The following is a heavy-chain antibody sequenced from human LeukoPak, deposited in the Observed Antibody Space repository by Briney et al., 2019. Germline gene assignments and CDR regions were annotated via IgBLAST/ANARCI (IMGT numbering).Heavy chain of an antibody. Sequence: SETLSLTCTVSGGSISSSSYYWGWIRQPPGKGLEWIGSIYYSGSTYYNPSLKSRVTISVDTSKHQFSLKLSSVTAADTAVYYCARQTVTPDDAFDIWGQGTMVTVSS. V-gene: IGHV4-39*01. J-gene: IGHJ3*02. CDR3: ARQTVTPDDAFDI. D-gene: IGHD1-14*01. CDR1: GGSISSSSYY. CDR2: IYYSGST.